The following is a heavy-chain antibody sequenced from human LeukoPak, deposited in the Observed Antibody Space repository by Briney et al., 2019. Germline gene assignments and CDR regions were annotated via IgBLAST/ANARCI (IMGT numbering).Heavy chain of an antibody. D-gene: IGHD6-13*01. Sequence: PGGSLRLSCAASGYTFSSYWMHWVRQAPEKGLVWVSRINSDGSSTDYADSVKGRFTISRDNAKNSLYLQMNSLRAEDTAVYYCARAHSSSWPYFDYWGQGTLVTVSS. CDR3: ARAHSSSWPYFDY. CDR1: GYTFSSYW. V-gene: IGHV3-74*01. J-gene: IGHJ4*02. CDR2: INSDGSST.